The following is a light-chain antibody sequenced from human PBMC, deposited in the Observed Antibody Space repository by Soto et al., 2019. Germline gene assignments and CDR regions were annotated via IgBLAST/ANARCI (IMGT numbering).Light chain of an antibody. CDR2: EAS. J-gene: IGKJ1*01. Sequence: DIQMTQSPSTLSASVGYTVTITCRASQSVSRWLNWYQQKPGKAPRLLIYEASNLDSGVPMSFSGSGSGTDFVITITSLQPADSATYFVQQFNSKVLTFGHCTRLEI. CDR1: QSVSRW. CDR3: QQFNSKVLT. V-gene: IGKV1-5*01.